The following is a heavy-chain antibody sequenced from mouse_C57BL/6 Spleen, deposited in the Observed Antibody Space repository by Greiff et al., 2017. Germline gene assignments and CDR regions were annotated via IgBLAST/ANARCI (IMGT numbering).Heavy chain of an antibody. J-gene: IGHJ2*01. D-gene: IGHD1-1*01. V-gene: IGHV1-61*01. CDR3: ARDLNYYGSSYEAYYFDY. Sequence: QVQLQQPGAELVRPGSSVKLSCKASGYTFTSYWMDWVKQRPGQGLEWIGNIYPSDSETHYNQKFKDKATLTVDKSSSTAYMQLSSLTSEDSAVYYCARDLNYYGSSYEAYYFDYWGQGTTLTVSS. CDR1: GYTFTSYW. CDR2: IYPSDSET.